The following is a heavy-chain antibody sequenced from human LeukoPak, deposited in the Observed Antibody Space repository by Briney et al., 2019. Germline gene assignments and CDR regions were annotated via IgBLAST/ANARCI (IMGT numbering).Heavy chain of an antibody. CDR2: ISGSGGST. Sequence: GGSLRLSCAASGFTFSSYAMSWVRQAPGKGLEWVSGISGSGGSTYYADSVKGRFTISRDNSKNTLYLQMNSLRAEDTAVYYCAKDPSSGWYFFDYWGQGTLVTVSS. J-gene: IGHJ4*02. V-gene: IGHV3-23*01. CDR3: AKDPSSGWYFFDY. D-gene: IGHD6-19*01. CDR1: GFTFSSYA.